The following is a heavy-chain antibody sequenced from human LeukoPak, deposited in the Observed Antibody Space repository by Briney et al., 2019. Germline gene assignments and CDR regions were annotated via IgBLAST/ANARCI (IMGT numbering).Heavy chain of an antibody. J-gene: IGHJ4*02. CDR1: GYSFTSYG. D-gene: IGHD6-13*01. CDR2: ISAYNGNT. CDR3: ARGGGLTAARTGDY. Sequence: ASVKVSCKAAGYSFTSYGIRWVRQAPGQGVEWMGWISAYNGNTNYAQKVQGRATMTTDTSTSTAYMELRSLISEDTAVYYCARGGGLTAARTGDYWGQGTLVTVSS. V-gene: IGHV1-18*01.